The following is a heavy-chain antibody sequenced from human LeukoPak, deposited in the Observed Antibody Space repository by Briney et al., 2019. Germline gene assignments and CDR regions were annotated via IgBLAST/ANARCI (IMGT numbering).Heavy chain of an antibody. CDR2: ISGSGGST. V-gene: IGHV3-23*01. D-gene: IGHD6-19*01. J-gene: IGHJ5*02. CDR1: GFTFSSYA. Sequence: HPGGSLRLSCAASGFTFSSYAMSWVRQAPGKGLEWVSAISGSGGSTYYADSVKGRFTISRDNSKNTLYLQMNSLRAEDTAVYYCAKAEGWQWPRSYWFDPWGQGTLVTVSS. CDR3: AKAEGWQWPRSYWFDP.